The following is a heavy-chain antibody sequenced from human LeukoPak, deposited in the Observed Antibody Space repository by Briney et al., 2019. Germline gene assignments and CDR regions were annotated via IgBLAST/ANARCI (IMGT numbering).Heavy chain of an antibody. CDR1: GYSFVFFG. CDR2: INSHNGDT. V-gene: IGHV1-18*01. D-gene: IGHD1-26*01. Sequence: ASVKVSCKASGYSFVFFGVSWVRQAPGQGLEWMGWINSHNGDTKYAERLQGRVIMTTDTSTSTSYMELRSPRSDDTAVYYCARAVSGSLYGDFDFWGQGTLVTVSS. J-gene: IGHJ4*02. CDR3: ARAVSGSLYGDFDF.